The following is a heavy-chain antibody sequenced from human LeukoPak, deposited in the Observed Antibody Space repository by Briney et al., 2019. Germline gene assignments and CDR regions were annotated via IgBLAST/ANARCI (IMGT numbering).Heavy chain of an antibody. J-gene: IGHJ4*02. D-gene: IGHD1-1*01. CDR1: GYTFTSYD. V-gene: IGHV1-8*01. Sequence: ASVKVSCKASGYTFTSYDINWVRQATGQGLEWMGWMNPNSGNTGYAQKFQGRVTMTRNTSISTAYMELSSLRSEDTAVHYCARGSRYNWNDDQFDYWGQGTLVTVSS. CDR3: ARGSRYNWNDDQFDY. CDR2: MNPNSGNT.